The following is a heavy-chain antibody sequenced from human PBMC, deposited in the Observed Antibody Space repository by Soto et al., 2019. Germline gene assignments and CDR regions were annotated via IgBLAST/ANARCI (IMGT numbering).Heavy chain of an antibody. CDR3: ARDRRYSSSDYYGMDV. V-gene: IGHV4-59*01. Sequence: PSETLSLTCTVSGGSISSYYWIWIRQPPGKGLEWIGYIYYSGSTNYNPSLKSRVTISVDTSKNQFSLKLSSVTAADTAVYYCARDRRYSSSDYYGMDVWGQGTTVTVSS. J-gene: IGHJ6*02. D-gene: IGHD6-6*01. CDR1: GGSISSYY. CDR2: IYYSGST.